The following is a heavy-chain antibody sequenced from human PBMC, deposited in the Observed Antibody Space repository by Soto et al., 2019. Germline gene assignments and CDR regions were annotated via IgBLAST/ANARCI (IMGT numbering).Heavy chain of an antibody. CDR2: IWYDGSNE. D-gene: IGHD6-19*01. J-gene: IGHJ3*02. V-gene: IGHV3-33*01. Sequence: QVQLVESGGGVVQPGRSLRLSCAASGFTFSNYGMHWVRQAPGKGLEWVAVIWYDGSNEYYADYVKGRFTISRDSSKNTLYLQMNSLRAEDTAIYYCARTHKSIAVGAFDIWGQGTMVTVSS. CDR1: GFTFSNYG. CDR3: ARTHKSIAVGAFDI.